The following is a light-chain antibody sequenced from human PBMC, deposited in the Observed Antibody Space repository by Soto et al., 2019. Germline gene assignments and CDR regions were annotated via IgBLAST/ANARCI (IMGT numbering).Light chain of an antibody. Sequence: DIQVTQSPSSLPASVGDRVTITCRAVQGISNYLAWYEQKPGKVPKLLIYAASTLQSGVQSRFSGSGSGTDFTLTISSLQPEDVATYYCQKYNTALTVGGGTKGEIK. V-gene: IGKV1-27*01. CDR1: QGISNY. CDR3: QKYNTALT. CDR2: AAS. J-gene: IGKJ4*01.